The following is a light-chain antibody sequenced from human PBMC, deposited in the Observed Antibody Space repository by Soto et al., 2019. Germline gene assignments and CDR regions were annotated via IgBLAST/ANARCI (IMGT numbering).Light chain of an antibody. CDR3: QQYNSYGIT. Sequence: DIQMTQSPSTLSASVGDRVTITCRASQSISSWLAWYQQKPGKAPKLLIYKASTLESGVPSRFSGSGSGIEFTLTISSLQTDDFATYYCQQYNSYGITFGQGTRLEIK. CDR1: QSISSW. CDR2: KAS. J-gene: IGKJ5*01. V-gene: IGKV1-5*03.